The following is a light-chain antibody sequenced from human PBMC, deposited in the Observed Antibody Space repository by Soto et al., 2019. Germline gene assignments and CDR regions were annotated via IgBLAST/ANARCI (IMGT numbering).Light chain of an antibody. CDR2: GAS. Sequence: EIVMTQSPATLSVSPGERATLSCRASQSISNNLAWYQQKPGQSPRLLIYGASTRATSGPARFSGSGSGTEFTLTISSLQSEDFAVYYCQQYDNLPLTFGGGTKVEIK. CDR1: QSISNN. J-gene: IGKJ4*01. CDR3: QQYDNLPLT. V-gene: IGKV3-15*01.